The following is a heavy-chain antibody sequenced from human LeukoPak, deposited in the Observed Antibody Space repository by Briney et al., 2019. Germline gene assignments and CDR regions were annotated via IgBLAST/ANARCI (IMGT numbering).Heavy chain of an antibody. CDR3: AREGGSGSYGPI. CDR2: IIPIFGTA. J-gene: IGHJ3*02. Sequence: SVKVSCKASGGTFSSYAISWVRQAPGQGLEWMGGIIPIFGTANYAQKFQGRVTITADESTSTAYMELSSLRSADTAVYYCAREGGSGSYGPIWGQGTMVTVSS. D-gene: IGHD3-10*01. CDR1: GGTFSSYA. V-gene: IGHV1-69*13.